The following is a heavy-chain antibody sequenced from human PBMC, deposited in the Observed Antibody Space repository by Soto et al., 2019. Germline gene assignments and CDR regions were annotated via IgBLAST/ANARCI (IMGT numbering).Heavy chain of an antibody. CDR2: ISGSGGST. CDR3: ARSGLGTVAGYGMDV. CDR1: GFTFSSYA. J-gene: IGHJ6*02. Sequence: GGSLRLSCAASGFTFSSYAMSWVRQAPGKGLEWVSAISGSGGSTYYADSVKGRFTISRDNSKNTLYLQMNSLRAEDTAVYYCARSGLGTVAGYGMDVWGQGTTVTVSS. D-gene: IGHD3-3*01. V-gene: IGHV3-23*01.